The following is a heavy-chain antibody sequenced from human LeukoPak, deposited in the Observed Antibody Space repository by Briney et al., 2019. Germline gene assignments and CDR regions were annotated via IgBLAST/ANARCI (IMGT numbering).Heavy chain of an antibody. CDR2: IKQDESEK. D-gene: IGHD6-13*01. CDR3: ARDGKSAALDY. V-gene: IGHV3-7*01. CDR1: GFRLSTYW. Sequence: GGSLRLSCAASGFRLSTYWMSWVRQAPGKGLEWVANIKQDESEKCYVDPVKGRFTISRDNGKNSLYLQMNSLRAEDTAVYYCARDGKSAALDYWGQGTLVTVSS. J-gene: IGHJ4*02.